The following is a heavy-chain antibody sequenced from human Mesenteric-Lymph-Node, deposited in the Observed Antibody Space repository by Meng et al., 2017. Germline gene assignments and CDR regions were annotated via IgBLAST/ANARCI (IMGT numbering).Heavy chain of an antibody. Sequence: GESLKISCAASGFTFSSYGMHWVRQAPGKGLEWGAVIWYDGSNKYYADSVKGRFTISRDNSKNTLYLQMNSLRAEDTAVYYCARELNEVVPAAMPHPYPNWFDPWGQGTLVTVSS. CDR1: GFTFSSYG. CDR2: IWYDGSNK. V-gene: IGHV3-33*08. CDR3: ARELNEVVPAAMPHPYPNWFDP. D-gene: IGHD2-2*01. J-gene: IGHJ5*02.